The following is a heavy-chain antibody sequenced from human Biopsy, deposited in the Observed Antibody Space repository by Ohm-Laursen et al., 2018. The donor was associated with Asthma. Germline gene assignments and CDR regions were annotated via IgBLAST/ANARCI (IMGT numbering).Heavy chain of an antibody. CDR3: ARTFHFWSPYHAEHYQL. CDR2: ISWNSVSI. D-gene: IGHD3-3*02. J-gene: IGHJ1*01. CDR1: GFNFDDYG. Sequence: SLRLSCSASGFNFDDYGMNWVRQGPGKGLEWVAGISWNSVSIAYADSVRGRFTIPRDNAKNSLYLQMNSLRAEDTAVYYCARTFHFWSPYHAEHYQLWGQGTLVTVPS. V-gene: IGHV3-9*01.